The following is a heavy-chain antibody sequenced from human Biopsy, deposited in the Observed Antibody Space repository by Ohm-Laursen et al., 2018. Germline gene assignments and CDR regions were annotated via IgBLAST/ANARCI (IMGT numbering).Heavy chain of an antibody. CDR1: GYTFFSYD. V-gene: IGHV1-8*01. D-gene: IGHD1-26*01. CDR3: AIEGGTYSKPFDY. J-gene: IGHJ4*02. Sequence: GCAVNVSCKTSGYTFFSYDIDWVRQAPGQGHEWMGGMNPNSGKTGYAQKFQGRVTMTTNTSVNTAYMELSSLTFEDTAVYYGAIEGGTYSKPFDYWGQGSQVIVSS. CDR2: MNPNSGKT.